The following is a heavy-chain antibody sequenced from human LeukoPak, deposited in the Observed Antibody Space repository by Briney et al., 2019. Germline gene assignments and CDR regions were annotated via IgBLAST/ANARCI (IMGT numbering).Heavy chain of an antibody. CDR1: GFTFSDYY. V-gene: IGHV3-11*06. CDR2: ISSSSST. Sequence: GGSLRLSCAASGFTFSDYYMSWIRQAPGKGLEWVSYISSSSSTKYSDSVKGRFTISRDNAKNSLYLQMNNLRAEDTAVYYCARITVTTLYYFDYWGQGTLVTVSS. D-gene: IGHD4-17*01. CDR3: ARITVTTLYYFDY. J-gene: IGHJ4*02.